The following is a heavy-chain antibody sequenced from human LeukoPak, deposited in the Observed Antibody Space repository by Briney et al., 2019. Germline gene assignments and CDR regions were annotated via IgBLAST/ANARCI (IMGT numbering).Heavy chain of an antibody. CDR2: IKQDGSEQ. D-gene: IGHD3-22*01. V-gene: IGHV3-7*05. J-gene: IGHJ4*02. Sequence: PGGSLTLSCAASGFTFSSHWMNWVHQAPGKGLEWVANIKQDGSEQNYVDSVKGRFTISRDNGKNSLYLQTNSLRAEDTAMYFCARALRDDGSAYRALDCWGQGTLVTVSS. CDR3: ARALRDDGSAYRALDC. CDR1: GFTFSSHW.